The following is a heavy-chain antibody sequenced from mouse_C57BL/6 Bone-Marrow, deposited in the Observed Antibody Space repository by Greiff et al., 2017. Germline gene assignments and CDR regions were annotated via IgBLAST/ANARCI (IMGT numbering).Heavy chain of an antibody. CDR2: ISDGGSYT. CDR1: GFTFSSYA. J-gene: IGHJ2*01. CDR3: ARDVPYYFDY. V-gene: IGHV5-4*01. Sequence: DVKLVESGGGLVKPGGSLKLSCAASGFTFSSYAMSWVRQTPEKRLEWVATISDGGSYTYYPDNVKGRFTISRDNAKNNLYLQMSHLKSEDTAMYYCARDVPYYFDYWGQGTTLTVSS.